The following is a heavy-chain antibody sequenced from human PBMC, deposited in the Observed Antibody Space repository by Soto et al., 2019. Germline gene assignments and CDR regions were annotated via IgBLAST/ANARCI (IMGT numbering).Heavy chain of an antibody. J-gene: IGHJ6*02. CDR3: ASHSSSWPTPHYYYYGMGV. D-gene: IGHD6-13*01. CDR1: GGSTSSGGYY. V-gene: IGHV4-31*03. Sequence: SETLSLTCTVSGGSTSSGGYYWSWIRQHPGKGLEWIGYIYYSGSTYYNPSLKSRVTISVDTSKNQFSLKLSSATAADTAVYYCASHSSSWPTPHYYYYGMGVWGQGTTVTVS. CDR2: IYYSGST.